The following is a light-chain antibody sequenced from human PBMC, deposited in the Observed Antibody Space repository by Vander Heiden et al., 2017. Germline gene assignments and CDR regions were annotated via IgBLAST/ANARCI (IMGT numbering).Light chain of an antibody. CDR2: EDS. CDR1: ALPTKY. J-gene: IGLJ1*01. CDR3: YSKDSSANHVCF. Sequence: SYELAQPPSVSVSPGQTARITCSGDALPTKYTYWYQQKSGQAPVRGMYEDSKRPSGIPERFSASRSGTLATLTINGAQVEDEADYYCYSKDSSANHVCFSGTGTRV. V-gene: IGLV3-10*01.